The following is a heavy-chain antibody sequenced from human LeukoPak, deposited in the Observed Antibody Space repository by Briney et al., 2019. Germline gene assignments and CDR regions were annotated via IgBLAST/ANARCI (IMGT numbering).Heavy chain of an antibody. V-gene: IGHV3-64*01. CDR2: ISSNGGST. D-gene: IGHD4/OR15-4a*01. Sequence: GGSLRLSCAATGFTFSSYAMHWVRQAPGKGLEYVSAISSNGGSTYYANSVKGRFTISRDNSKNTLYLQMGSLRAEDMAVYYCARGRLWLQENWFDPWGQGTLVTVSS. CDR1: GFTFSSYA. J-gene: IGHJ5*02. CDR3: ARGRLWLQENWFDP.